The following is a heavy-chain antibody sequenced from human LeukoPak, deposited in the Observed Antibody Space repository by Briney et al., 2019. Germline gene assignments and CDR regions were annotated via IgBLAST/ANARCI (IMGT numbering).Heavy chain of an antibody. CDR2: ISAYNGNT. V-gene: IGHV1-18*01. Sequence: ASVKVSCKASGYTFTSYGISWVRQAPGQGLEWMGWISAYNGNTNYAQKLQGRVTMTTDTSTSTAYMELRSLRSDDTAVYYCARRMGPITMVRDYYYYYYMDVWGKGTTVTVSS. D-gene: IGHD3-10*01. CDR1: GYTFTSYG. J-gene: IGHJ6*03. CDR3: ARRMGPITMVRDYYYYYYMDV.